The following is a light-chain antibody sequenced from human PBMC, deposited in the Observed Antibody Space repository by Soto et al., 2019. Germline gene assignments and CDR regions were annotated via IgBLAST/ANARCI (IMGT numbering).Light chain of an antibody. Sequence: DIQMTQSPSSLSASVGDRVTITCRASQGISNYLAWYQQKPGKVPKLLIYAASTLQSGVPSRFSGSGSGTEFTLTISSLQPEDVGTYYCQKYNSAPPLVTFGPGTKVDIK. CDR1: QGISNY. V-gene: IGKV1-27*01. J-gene: IGKJ3*01. CDR2: AAS. CDR3: QKYNSAPPLVT.